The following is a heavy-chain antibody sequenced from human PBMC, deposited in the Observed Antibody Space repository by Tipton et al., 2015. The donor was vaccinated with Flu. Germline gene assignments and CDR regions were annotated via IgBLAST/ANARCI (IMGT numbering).Heavy chain of an antibody. D-gene: IGHD3-22*01. J-gene: IGHJ3*02. CDR3: ARDGDYDSRGLGI. CDR2: IYTSGST. CDR1: GGSISSYY. V-gene: IGHV4-4*08. Sequence: LRLSCTVSGGSISSYYWSWIRQPPGKGLEWIGYIYTSGSTNYNPSLKSRVTMSVDTSKNQFSLKLSSVTAADTAVYYCARDGDYDSRGLGIWGQGTMVTVSS.